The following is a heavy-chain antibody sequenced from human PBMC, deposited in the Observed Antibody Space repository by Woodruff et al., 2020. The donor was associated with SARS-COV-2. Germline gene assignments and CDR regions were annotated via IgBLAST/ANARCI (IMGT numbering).Heavy chain of an antibody. J-gene: IGHJ4*02. V-gene: IGHV3-11*01. Sequence: IYYADSVKGRFTISRDNAKNSLYLQMNSLRAEDTAVYYCARDPLGFGGDYWGQGTLVTVSS. CDR2: I. CDR3: ARDPLGFGGDY. D-gene: IGHD3-10*01.